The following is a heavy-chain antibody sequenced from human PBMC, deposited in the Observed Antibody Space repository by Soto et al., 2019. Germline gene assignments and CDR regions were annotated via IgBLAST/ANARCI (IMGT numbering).Heavy chain of an antibody. D-gene: IGHD1-1*01. Sequence: GASGKVSCKASGYTFTSYGISWVRQAPGQGLEWIGWISAYNGNTNYPQKLQGRVTKTTDTSTSTAYMELMSLRSEESDVYYCARDSLTGGAGTRIYYYYGMDVWGQGTTVTVSS. CDR2: ISAYNGNT. V-gene: IGHV1-18*01. J-gene: IGHJ6*02. CDR1: GYTFTSYG. CDR3: ARDSLTGGAGTRIYYYYGMDV.